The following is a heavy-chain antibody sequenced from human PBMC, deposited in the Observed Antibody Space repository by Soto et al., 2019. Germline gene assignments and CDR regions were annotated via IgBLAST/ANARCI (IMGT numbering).Heavy chain of an antibody. CDR3: ARERGESYPYFDF. J-gene: IGHJ4*02. V-gene: IGHV3-74*03. CDR1: GFTFSSYW. CDR2: ISSDGNTI. D-gene: IGHD1-26*01. Sequence: GGSLRLSCAASGFTFSSYWMHWVRQAPGKGLTWVSQISSDGNTITYADSLKGRFTISRDNAKKMLYLQMNSLTAEDTAVYSCARERGESYPYFDFWGPGALVTVSS.